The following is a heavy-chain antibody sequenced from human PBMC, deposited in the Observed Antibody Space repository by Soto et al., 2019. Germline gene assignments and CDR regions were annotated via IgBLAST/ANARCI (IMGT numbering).Heavy chain of an antibody. CDR3: ARDRADVSLGYYFDY. J-gene: IGHJ4*02. CDR1: GDSISNKDW. Sequence: QVQLQESGPGLVKPSETLSLTCTVSGDSISNKDWWTWVRQPPGKGLQWIGEIYHNGNTKYNPSLPSRVTISVDESKNQFSLKLTSVTAADTAVYFCARDRADVSLGYYFDYWGQGTLVTVSS. CDR2: IYHNGNT. V-gene: IGHV4-4*02. D-gene: IGHD3-3*01.